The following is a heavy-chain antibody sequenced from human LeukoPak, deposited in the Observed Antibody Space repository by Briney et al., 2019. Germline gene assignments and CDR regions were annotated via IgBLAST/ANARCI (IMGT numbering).Heavy chain of an antibody. D-gene: IGHD3-10*01. V-gene: IGHV1-2*02. CDR3: ARATAFLLWFGELMGAFDI. J-gene: IGHJ3*02. CDR1: GYTFTGYY. Sequence: ASVKVSCKASGYTFTGYYMHWVRQASGQGLEWMGWINPNSGGTNYAQKFQGRVTMTRDTSISTAYMELSRLRSDDTAVYYCARATAFLLWFGELMGAFDIWGQGTMVTVSS. CDR2: INPNSGGT.